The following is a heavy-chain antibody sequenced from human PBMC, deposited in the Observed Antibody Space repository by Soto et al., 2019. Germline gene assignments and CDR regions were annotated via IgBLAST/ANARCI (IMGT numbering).Heavy chain of an antibody. V-gene: IGHV3-30*18. CDR2: ISHDGSKR. Sequence: VQLVESGGGVVLPGRSVRLSCEVSGFTFSDFGLDWVRQAPGKGLEWVVIISHDGSKRFYADSVKGRFTISRDNSKNTLYLQMSSLRPEDTALYYCAKTATYVDGYDNTGYSSEDYWGHGTLVTVSS. J-gene: IGHJ4*01. CDR1: GFTFSDFG. D-gene: IGHD3-22*01. CDR3: AKTATYVDGYDNTGYSSEDY.